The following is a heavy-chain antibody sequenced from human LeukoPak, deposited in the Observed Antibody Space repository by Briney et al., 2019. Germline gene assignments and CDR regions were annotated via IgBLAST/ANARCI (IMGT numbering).Heavy chain of an antibody. CDR1: AGSISSSRYY. V-gene: IGHV4-39*01. D-gene: IGHD3-10*01. J-gene: IGHJ4*02. CDR2: IYYSGST. CDR3: ARPGAWFGELFPFDY. Sequence: SETLSLTCTVSAGSISSSRYYWVWIRQPPGKGLEWIGSIYYSGSTYYNPSLESRVTISVDTSKNQFSLKLSSVTAADTAVYYCARPGAWFGELFPFDYWGQGTLVTVSS.